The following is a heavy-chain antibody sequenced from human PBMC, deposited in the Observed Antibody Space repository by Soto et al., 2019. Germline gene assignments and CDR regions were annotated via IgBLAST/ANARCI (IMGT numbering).Heavy chain of an antibody. J-gene: IGHJ6*03. CDR2: INHSGST. Sequence: SETLSLTCAVYGGSFSGYYWSWIRQPPGKGLEWIGEINHSGSTNYNPSLKSRVTISVDTSKNQFSLKLSSVTAADTAVYYCARGDSSGWGYYYYYMDVWGKGTTVTVS. CDR3: ARGDSSGWGYYYYYMDV. D-gene: IGHD6-19*01. CDR1: GGSFSGYY. V-gene: IGHV4-34*01.